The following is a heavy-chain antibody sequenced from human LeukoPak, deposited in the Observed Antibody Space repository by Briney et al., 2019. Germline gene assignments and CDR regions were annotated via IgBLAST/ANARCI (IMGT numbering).Heavy chain of an antibody. D-gene: IGHD2-15*01. CDR2: ISAYNGNT. Sequence: ASVKVSCKASGYTFTSYGISWVRQAPGQGLEWMGWISAYNGNTNYAQKLQGRVTMTTDTSTSTAYMELRSLRSDDTAVYYCAGPRYCSGGSCYGDWFDPWGQGTLDTVSS. J-gene: IGHJ5*02. CDR3: AGPRYCSGGSCYGDWFDP. CDR1: GYTFTSYG. V-gene: IGHV1-18*01.